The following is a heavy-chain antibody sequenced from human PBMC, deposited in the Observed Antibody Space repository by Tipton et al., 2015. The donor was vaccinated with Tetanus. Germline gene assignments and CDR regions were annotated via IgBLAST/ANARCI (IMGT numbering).Heavy chain of an antibody. CDR3: ARRRYTWNRGGFDM. J-gene: IGHJ3*02. CDR2: INHSGSI. V-gene: IGHV4-34*01. D-gene: IGHD1-20*01. CDR1: GGSFSDYY. Sequence: TLSLTCEVSGGSFSDYYWSWIRQTPGKGLEWIGEINHSGSINYNPSLKSRVTIFVDPSKNQFSLRVNSVTAADTAVFYCARRRYTWNRGGFDMWGQGTTVTVSS.